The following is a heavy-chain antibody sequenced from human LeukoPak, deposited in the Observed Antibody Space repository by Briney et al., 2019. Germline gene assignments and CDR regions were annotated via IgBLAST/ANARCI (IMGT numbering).Heavy chain of an antibody. CDR3: ARGRSSSWSSFDY. J-gene: IGHJ4*02. CDR2: IYNNGRT. Sequence: SQTLSPTCTVSGGSISSGDYYWSWIRQPPGKGLEWIGYIYNNGRTYYNPSLKSRVTSSVDTSKNLFSLKVSSVTAADAAVYYCARGRSSSWSSFDYWGQGTLVTVSS. CDR1: GGSISSGDYY. V-gene: IGHV4-30-4*01. D-gene: IGHD6-13*01.